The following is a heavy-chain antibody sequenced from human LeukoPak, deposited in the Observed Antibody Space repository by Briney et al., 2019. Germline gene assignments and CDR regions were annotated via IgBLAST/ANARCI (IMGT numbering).Heavy chain of an antibody. CDR2: ISSSSTYI. CDR3: ARPYYYGSGSYSDYWYFDL. Sequence: PGGSLRLSCEASEFTFSSYEMNWVRQAPGKGLEWVSAISSSSTYIYHADSVKGRFTISRDNAKNSLYLQMNSLRAEDTAVYYCARPYYYGSGSYSDYWYFDLWGRGTQVTVSS. J-gene: IGHJ2*01. D-gene: IGHD3-10*01. CDR1: EFTFSSYE. V-gene: IGHV3-21*01.